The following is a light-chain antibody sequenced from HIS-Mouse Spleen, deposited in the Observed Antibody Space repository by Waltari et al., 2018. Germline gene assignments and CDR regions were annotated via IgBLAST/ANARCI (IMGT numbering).Light chain of an antibody. CDR1: ALPTKY. J-gene: IGLJ2*01. V-gene: IGLV3-10*01. Sequence: SYELTQPPSVSVSPGQPARITCSGAALPTKYAYWYQQKSGQAPVLVIYEDSKRPPGIPERFSGSSSGTMATLTISGAQVEDEADYYCYSTDSSGNHRVFGGGTKLTVL. CDR3: YSTDSSGNHRV. CDR2: EDS.